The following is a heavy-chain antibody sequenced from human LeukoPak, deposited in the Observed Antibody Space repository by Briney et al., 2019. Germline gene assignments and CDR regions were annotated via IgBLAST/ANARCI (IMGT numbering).Heavy chain of an antibody. CDR3: AKDPYSYGFGTFDY. Sequence: PGGSLRLSCAASGFTFSSYAMGWVRQAPGKGLEWVSTISDSGGSAYYADSVKGRFTISRDNSKNTLYLQINSLRAEHTAVYYCAKDPYSYGFGTFDYWGQGTLVTVSS. CDR1: GFTFSSYA. V-gene: IGHV3-23*01. D-gene: IGHD5-18*01. CDR2: ISDSGGSA. J-gene: IGHJ4*02.